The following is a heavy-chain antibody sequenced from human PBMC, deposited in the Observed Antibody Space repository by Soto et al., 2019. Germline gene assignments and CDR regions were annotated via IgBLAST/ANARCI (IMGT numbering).Heavy chain of an antibody. CDR2: IIPIFGTA. V-gene: IGHV1-69*01. CDR3: ARVSFGGYSYGYEGIYYYYGMDV. CDR1: GGTFSSYA. J-gene: IGHJ6*02. D-gene: IGHD5-18*01. Sequence: SVKVSCKASGGTFSSYAISWVRQAPVQGLEWMGGIIPIFGTANYAQKFQGRVTITADESTSTAYMELSSLRSEDTAVYYCARVSFGGYSYGYEGIYYYYGMDVWGQGTTVTVSS.